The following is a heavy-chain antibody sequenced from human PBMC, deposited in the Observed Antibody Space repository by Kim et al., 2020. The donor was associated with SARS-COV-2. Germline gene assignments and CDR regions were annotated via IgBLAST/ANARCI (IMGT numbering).Heavy chain of an antibody. V-gene: IGHV5-51*01. CDR1: GYSFTSYW. CDR2: IYPGDSDT. J-gene: IGHJ6*02. Sequence: GESLKISCKGSGYSFTSYWIGWVRQMPGKGLEWMGIIYPGDSDTRYSPSFQGQVTISADKSISTAYLQWSSLKASDTAMYYCARLIVGSSWSGYYYYYGMDVWGQGTTVTVSS. CDR3: ARLIVGSSWSGYYYYYGMDV. D-gene: IGHD6-13*01.